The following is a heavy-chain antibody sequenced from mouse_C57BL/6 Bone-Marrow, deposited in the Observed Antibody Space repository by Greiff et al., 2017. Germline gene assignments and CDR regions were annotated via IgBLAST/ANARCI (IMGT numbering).Heavy chain of an antibody. D-gene: IGHD2-4*01. CDR1: GYTFTSYG. CDR3: ARGDYDGFFAY. J-gene: IGHJ3*01. V-gene: IGHV1-81*01. CDR2: IYPRSGNT. Sequence: VQLQQSGAELARPGASVKLSCKASGYTFTSYGISWVKQTTGQGLEWIGEIYPRSGNTYYNEKFKGKATLTADKSSSTAYMELRSLTSEYSAVYFCARGDYDGFFAYWGQGTLVTVSA.